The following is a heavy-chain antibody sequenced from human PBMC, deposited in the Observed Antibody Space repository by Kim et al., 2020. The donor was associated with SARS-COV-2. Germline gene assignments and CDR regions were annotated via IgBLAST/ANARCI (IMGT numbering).Heavy chain of an antibody. V-gene: IGHV3-66*01. Sequence: GGSLRLSCAASGITVSGNYMNWVRQAPGKGLEWVSVVYSGGETYYADSVKDRFSISRDISNNTLYLQLNSLRAEDTAVYYCARDPTGGNLDAFDICGQGTMVTVSS. D-gene: IGHD1-1*01. CDR2: VYSGGET. CDR1: GITVSGNY. CDR3: ARDPTGGNLDAFDI. J-gene: IGHJ3*02.